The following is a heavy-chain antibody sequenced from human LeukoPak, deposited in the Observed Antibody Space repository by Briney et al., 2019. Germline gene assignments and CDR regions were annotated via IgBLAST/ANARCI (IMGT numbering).Heavy chain of an antibody. D-gene: IGHD5-18*01. CDR3: ARGEAMVTEFDY. CDR2: INPSGGGT. Sequence: GASVKVSCKASGYTFSSYYMHWVRQAPGQGLEWMGIINPSGGGTTYAQQFQGRVTMTRDTSTSTVYMELSSLRSEDTAVYYCARGEAMVTEFDYWGQGTLVTVSS. J-gene: IGHJ4*02. V-gene: IGHV1-46*01. CDR1: GYTFSSYY.